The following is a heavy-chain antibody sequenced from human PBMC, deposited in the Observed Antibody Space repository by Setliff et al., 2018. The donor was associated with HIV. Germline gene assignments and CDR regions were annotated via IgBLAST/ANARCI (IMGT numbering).Heavy chain of an antibody. Sequence: PGGSLRLSCAASGFTFSRFWMHWVRQAPGQGLVWVSGINNDTTTTTYADSVKGRFSISRDNAKNTLYLEMNGLRGEDTAVYYCVIFSYSSGWGQGTQVTVSS. V-gene: IGHV3-74*01. CDR2: INNDTTTT. CDR1: GFTFSRFW. J-gene: IGHJ4*02. D-gene: IGHD1-26*01. CDR3: VIFSYSSG.